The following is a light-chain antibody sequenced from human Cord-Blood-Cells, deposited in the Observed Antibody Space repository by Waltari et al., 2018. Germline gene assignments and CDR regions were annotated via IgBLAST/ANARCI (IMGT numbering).Light chain of an antibody. V-gene: IGKV1-5*01. CDR1: KSIISW. CDR3: QQYNSYWT. Sequence: IQMTHSPSTLSAFLGDRVPITCRASKSIISWLAWYTHKPGKAPKLLIYDASCLESGVPSRFSGSRSGTEFTLTIRSLQPDDFATYYYQQYNSYWTFGQGTKVEIK. J-gene: IGKJ1*01. CDR2: DAS.